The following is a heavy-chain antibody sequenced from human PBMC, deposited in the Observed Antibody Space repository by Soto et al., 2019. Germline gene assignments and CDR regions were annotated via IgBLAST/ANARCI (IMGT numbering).Heavy chain of an antibody. V-gene: IGHV1-2*02. CDR3: TRDLFTFEGNNPYGAFDH. D-gene: IGHD2-21*01. J-gene: IGHJ4*02. Sequence: QVQLVQSGAEVKEPGASVKVSCKASGYSFIHVHIHWVRQAPGQGPEWMGWINPMNGATNYAQKFQGRLTLTRATSISTAYMELRSLRSDDTAIYYCTRDLFTFEGNNPYGAFDHWGQGTLVSVSS. CDR1: GYSFIHVH. CDR2: INPMNGAT.